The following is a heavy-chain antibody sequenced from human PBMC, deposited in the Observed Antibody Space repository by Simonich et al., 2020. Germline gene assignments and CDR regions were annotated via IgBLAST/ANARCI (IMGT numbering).Heavy chain of an antibody. V-gene: IGHV1-2*02. CDR3: ARGGVQYYYYYMDV. CDR1: GYTFTGYY. J-gene: IGHJ6*03. Sequence: QVQLVQSGAEVKKPGASVKVSCKASGYTFTGYYMHWVRQAPGQGREWRGWINHNSGGTNDAQKFQGRVTMTRDTSISTAYMELSRLRSDDTAVYYCARGGVQYYYYYMDVWGKGTTVTVSS. D-gene: IGHD3-3*01. CDR2: INHNSGGT.